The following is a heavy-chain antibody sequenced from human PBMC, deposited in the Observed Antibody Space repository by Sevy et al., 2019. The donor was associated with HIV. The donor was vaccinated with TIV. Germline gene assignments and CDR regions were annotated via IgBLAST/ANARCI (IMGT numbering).Heavy chain of an antibody. Sequence: GGSLRLSCAASGFSVMDYEMNWVRQAPGKGLEWVSAISGSGGSTYYADSVKGRFTISRDKSKNTLYLQMNSLRVADTAVYYCAKGDRTFYGLDVWGQGTTVTVSS. CDR1: GFSVMDYE. J-gene: IGHJ6*02. CDR3: AKGDRTFYGLDV. CDR2: ISGSGGST. D-gene: IGHD2-15*01. V-gene: IGHV3-23*01.